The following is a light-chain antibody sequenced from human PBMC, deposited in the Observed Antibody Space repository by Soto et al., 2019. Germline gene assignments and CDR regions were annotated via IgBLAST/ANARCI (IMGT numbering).Light chain of an antibody. Sequence: QSVLSQPPSASGSPGQSVTISCTGTSSDVGGYNYVSWYQHHPGKPPKLMIYEVTKRPSGVPDRFSGSKSGNTASLTAAGRQAEDDSDYYCSSYAGRNNVVFGGGTKLTVL. CDR3: SSYAGRNNVV. CDR2: EVT. J-gene: IGLJ2*01. CDR1: SSDVGGYNY. V-gene: IGLV2-8*01.